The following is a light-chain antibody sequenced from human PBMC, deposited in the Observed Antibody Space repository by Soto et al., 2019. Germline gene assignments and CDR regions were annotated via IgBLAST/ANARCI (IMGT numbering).Light chain of an antibody. J-gene: IGLJ3*02. CDR3: ETWDSNTRV. CDR1: SGLSSYI. CDR2: LEGSGNY. V-gene: IGLV4-60*02. Sequence: QSELTQSSSASASLGSSVKLTCTLSSGLSSYIIAWHQQQPGKAPRYLMKLEGSGNYNKGSGVPDRFSGSSSGADRYLTISNLQFEDEADYYCETWDSNTRVFGGGTKLTVL.